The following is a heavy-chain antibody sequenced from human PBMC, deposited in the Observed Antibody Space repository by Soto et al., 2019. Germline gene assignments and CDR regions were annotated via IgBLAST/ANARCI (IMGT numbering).Heavy chain of an antibody. CDR2: IIPIFGTA. J-gene: IGHJ6*02. CDR3: ARDLGGIVVVPAASYLAPHYYYYGMDV. D-gene: IGHD2-2*01. Sequence: SVKVSCKASGVTFSSYSISCVRQSPLQLLEWLVVIIPIFGTANYAQKFQGRVTITADESTSTAYMELSSLRSEDTAVYYCARDLGGIVVVPAASYLAPHYYYYGMDVWGQGTTVTVSS. V-gene: IGHV1-69*13. CDR1: GVTFSSYS.